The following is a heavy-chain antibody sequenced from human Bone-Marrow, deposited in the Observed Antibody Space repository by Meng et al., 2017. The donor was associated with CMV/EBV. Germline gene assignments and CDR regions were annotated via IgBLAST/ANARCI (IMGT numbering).Heavy chain of an antibody. CDR3: ARIQPYYYYYYGMDV. V-gene: IGHV2-26*01. J-gene: IGHJ6*02. CDR2: IFSNDEK. Sequence: SWVRQPPGKALEWLAHIFSNDEKSYSTSLKSRLTISKDTSKSQVVLTMTNMDPVDTATYYCARIQPYYYYYYGMDVWGQGTTVTVSS.